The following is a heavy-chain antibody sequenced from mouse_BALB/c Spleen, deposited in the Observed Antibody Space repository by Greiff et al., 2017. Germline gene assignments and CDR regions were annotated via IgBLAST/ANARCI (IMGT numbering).Heavy chain of an antibody. CDR2: IDPSDSET. D-gene: IGHD2-1*01. V-gene: IGHV1S127*01. J-gene: IGHJ4*01. CDR1: GYSFTSYW. CDR3: ARMGVTVYAMDY. Sequence: VQLQQSGPQLVRPGASVKISCKASGYSFTSYWMHWVKQRPGQGLEWIGMIDPSDSETRLNQKFKDKATLTVDKSSSTAYMQLSSPTSEDSAVYYCARMGVTVYAMDYWGQGTSVTVSS.